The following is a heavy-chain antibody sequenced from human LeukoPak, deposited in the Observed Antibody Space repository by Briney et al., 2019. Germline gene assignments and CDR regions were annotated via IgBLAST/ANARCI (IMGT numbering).Heavy chain of an antibody. D-gene: IGHD5-12*01. J-gene: IGHJ4*02. CDR2: ISDSSDAI. V-gene: IGHV3-48*02. Sequence: GGSLRLSCAASGFTFSTYGMNWVRQATGKGLEWVSYISDSSDAIYYPDSVRGRFRISRDNAKNSLDLKTNLRRDVETAVYYCARAMRSGYDYWGQGTLVTVSS. CDR3: ARAMRSGYDY. CDR1: GFTFSTYG.